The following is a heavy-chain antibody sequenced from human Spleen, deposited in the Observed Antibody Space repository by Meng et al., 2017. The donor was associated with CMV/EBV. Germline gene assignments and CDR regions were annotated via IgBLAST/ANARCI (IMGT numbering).Heavy chain of an antibody. CDR2: IYDTGSS. CDR3: ARDGGCSSTTCYKADWFDP. V-gene: IGHV4-61*01. CDR1: GGSVSSASYY. Sequence: SETLSLTCTVSGGSVSSASYYWSWIRQSPGRGLEWIGHIYDTGSSKYNPSLRSRVTISVDTSKNQLSLRLTSVTAADTAVYYCARDGGCSSTTCYKADWFDPWGQGALVTVSS. D-gene: IGHD2-2*01. J-gene: IGHJ5*02.